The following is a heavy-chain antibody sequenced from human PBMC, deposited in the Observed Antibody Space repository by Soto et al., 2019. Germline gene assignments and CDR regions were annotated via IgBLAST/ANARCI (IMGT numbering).Heavy chain of an antibody. CDR1: GFTFSSYG. D-gene: IGHD2-21*01. CDR3: AKDVDEYYFDY. J-gene: IGHJ4*02. Sequence: PGGSLRLSCAASGFTFSSYGMHWVRQAPGKGLEWVAVISYDGSNKYYADSVKGRFTISRDNSKNTLYLQMNSLRAEDTAVYYCAKDVDEYYFDYWGQRTLVTVSS. CDR2: ISYDGSNK. V-gene: IGHV3-30*18.